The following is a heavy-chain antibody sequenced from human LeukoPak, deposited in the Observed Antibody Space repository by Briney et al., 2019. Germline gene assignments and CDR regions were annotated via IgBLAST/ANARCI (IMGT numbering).Heavy chain of an antibody. J-gene: IGHJ4*02. V-gene: IGHV3-48*04. CDR2: LSGSGTTT. CDR3: ARDQCTNDVCPGNFDY. D-gene: IGHD2-8*01. CDR1: GFSFTTYG. Sequence: GGSLRLSCAASGFSFTTYGMTWVRQAPGKGLEWVAALSGSGTTTYYADSVRGRFTISRDNAKNSLYLQMNSLRAEDTAVYYCARDQCTNDVCPGNFDYWGQGTLVTVSS.